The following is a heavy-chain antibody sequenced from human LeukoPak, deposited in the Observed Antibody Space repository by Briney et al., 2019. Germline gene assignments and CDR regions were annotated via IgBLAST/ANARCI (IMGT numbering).Heavy chain of an antibody. CDR3: ARGRGGGYYYYYYMDV. D-gene: IGHD2-15*01. J-gene: IGHJ6*03. CDR2: IYYSGNT. CDR1: GGSILGSSYY. Sequence: SETLSLTCTVSGGSILGSSYYWGWIRQPPGKGLEWIGSIYYSGNTDYNPSLKSRVTISVETSKNQFSLKLSSVTAADTAVYYCARGRGGGYYYYYYMDVWGKGTTVTISS. V-gene: IGHV4-39*07.